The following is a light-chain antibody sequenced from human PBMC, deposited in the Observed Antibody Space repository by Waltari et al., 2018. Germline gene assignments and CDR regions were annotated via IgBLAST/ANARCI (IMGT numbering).Light chain of an antibody. V-gene: IGLV2-14*01. CDR1: SSDVGGYNY. Sequence: QSALTQPASVSGSPGQSITISCTGTSSDVGGYNYASWYQQHPGNAPKLMIYEVSNRPSGVSNRFSGSKSCNTASLTIAGLQAEDEADYYCSSYTSSSVVFGGGTKLTVL. CDR2: EVS. J-gene: IGLJ2*01. CDR3: SSYTSSSVV.